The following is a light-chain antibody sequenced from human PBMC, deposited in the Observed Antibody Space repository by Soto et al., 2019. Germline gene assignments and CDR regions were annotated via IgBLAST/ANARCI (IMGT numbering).Light chain of an antibody. V-gene: IGKV3-15*01. J-gene: IGKJ5*01. Sequence: EIGMTQSPSTLSVSPGERATLSCRASQNILSNLAWYQQKPGQAPRLLIYGASTRATGIPARFSGSGYGTEFNLTISSLQPEDFEIYYCQQYNNWPITFGQGTRLEI. CDR1: QNILSN. CDR2: GAS. CDR3: QQYNNWPIT.